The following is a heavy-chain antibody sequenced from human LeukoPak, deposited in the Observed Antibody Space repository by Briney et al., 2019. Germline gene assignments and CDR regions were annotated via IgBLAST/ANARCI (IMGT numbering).Heavy chain of an antibody. CDR1: GFTFTTYA. V-gene: IGHV3-23*01. CDR3: APAVRDY. D-gene: IGHD3-16*02. J-gene: IGHJ4*02. CDR2: ISGSGGTT. Sequence: QPGASLRLSCVASGFTFTTYAMMWVRQAPGKGLEWVSAISGSGGTTYYADSVKGRFTISRDNSQNTLYLQMNSLRAEDTAVYYCAPAVRDYWGQGTLVTVSS.